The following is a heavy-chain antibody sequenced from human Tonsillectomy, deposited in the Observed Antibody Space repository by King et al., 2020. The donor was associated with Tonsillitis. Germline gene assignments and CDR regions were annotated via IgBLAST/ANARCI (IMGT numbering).Heavy chain of an antibody. J-gene: IGHJ4*02. CDR1: GGSFSGYY. CDR2: INHSGST. V-gene: IGHV4-34*01. D-gene: IGHD6-13*01. Sequence: VQLQQWGAGLLNPSETLSLTCAVYGGSFSGYYWSWIRQPPGKGLEWIGDINHSGSTNYNPSLKSRVTISVDTSKNQFSLKLSSVTAADTAVYCCASVAAAGTGLDYWGQGTLVTVSS. CDR3: ASVAAAGTGLDY.